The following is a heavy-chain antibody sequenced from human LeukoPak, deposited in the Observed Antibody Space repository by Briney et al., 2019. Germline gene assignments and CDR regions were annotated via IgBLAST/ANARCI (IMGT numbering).Heavy chain of an antibody. CDR1: GGSISIDTYY. J-gene: IGHJ4*02. D-gene: IGHD2-15*01. CDR3: ARDWGHCSGGSCHFPIDY. Sequence: SETLSLTCTVSGGSISIDTYYWSWIRQPAGKGLEWIGRIYASGNTNYNPSLKSRVTISVDTSKNQFSLKLSSVTAADSAVYYCARDWGHCSGGSCHFPIDYWGQGTLVTVSS. CDR2: IYASGNT. V-gene: IGHV4-61*02.